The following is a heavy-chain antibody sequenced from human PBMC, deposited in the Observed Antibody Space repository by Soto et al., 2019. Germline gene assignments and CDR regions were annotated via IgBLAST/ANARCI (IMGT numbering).Heavy chain of an antibody. CDR1: GFTFSSYG. V-gene: IGHV3-33*01. Sequence: QVQLVESGGGVVQPGRSLRLSCAASGFTFSSYGMHWVRQAPGKGLEWVAVIWYDGSNKYYADSVKGRFTISRDNSKNTLYLQMNNLRAEDTAVYYCARGEGYFDYWGQGTLVTVSS. CDR2: IWYDGSNK. J-gene: IGHJ4*02. CDR3: ARGEGYFDY.